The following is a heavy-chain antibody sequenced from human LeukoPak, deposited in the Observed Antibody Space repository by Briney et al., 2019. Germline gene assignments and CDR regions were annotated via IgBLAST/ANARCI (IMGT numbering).Heavy chain of an antibody. CDR3: ARDGEYGTGSYYRGCFDY. CDR2: ISAYNGNT. Sequence: ASVKVSCKGSGDTFSRYYMHWVRQAPGQGLEWMGWISAYNGNTNHALKVQGRLTMTTDTSTSTTYMDLGSLGSDDTAVYYCARDGEYGTGSYYRGCFDYWGQGTLVTVSS. D-gene: IGHD3-10*01. CDR1: GDTFSRYY. V-gene: IGHV1-18*04. J-gene: IGHJ4*02.